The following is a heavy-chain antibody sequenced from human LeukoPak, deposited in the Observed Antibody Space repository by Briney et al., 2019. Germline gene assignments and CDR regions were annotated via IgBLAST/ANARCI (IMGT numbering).Heavy chain of an antibody. V-gene: IGHV3-15*01. CDR3: AADTPVPLAQIDY. D-gene: IGHD2/OR15-2a*01. CDR1: GFTFTNAW. CDR2: VRAKTDGGTT. J-gene: IGHJ4*02. Sequence: GGSLRLSCAVSGFTFTNAWMNWVRQAPGKGLEWVGRVRAKTDGGTTEYAAPVKGRFSISSDDSTNTVYLQMNSLITEDTAIYYCAADTPVPLAQIDYWGQGALVTVSS.